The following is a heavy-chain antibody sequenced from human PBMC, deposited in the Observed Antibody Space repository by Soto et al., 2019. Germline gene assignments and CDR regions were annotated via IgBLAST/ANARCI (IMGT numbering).Heavy chain of an antibody. D-gene: IGHD3-3*01. CDR3: AKNAYDFWSGYPYTYYYYYGMDV. J-gene: IGHJ6*02. Sequence: GGSLRLSCAASGFTFSSYAMSWVRQAPGKGLEWVSAISGSGGSTYYADSVKGRFTISRDNSKNTLYLQMNSLRAEDTAVYYCAKNAYDFWSGYPYTYYYYYGMDVCGQGPTVTVSS. CDR1: GFTFSSYA. CDR2: ISGSGGST. V-gene: IGHV3-23*01.